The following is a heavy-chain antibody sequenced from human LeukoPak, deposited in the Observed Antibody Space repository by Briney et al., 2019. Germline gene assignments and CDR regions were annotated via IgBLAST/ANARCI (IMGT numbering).Heavy chain of an antibody. CDR3: ARLSLKVLEWSPTKGKETRYFDN. D-gene: IGHD3-3*01. Sequence: SETLSLTCTVSGGAISSFYWNWIRQPPGKALEWIGCIHYGSTEYTPSLESRVTISVDTSKNQFSLKLTSVTAADTAVYYCARLSLKVLEWSPTKGKETRYFDNWGQGTLVTVSS. V-gene: IGHV4-59*12. CDR1: GGAISSFY. J-gene: IGHJ4*02. CDR2: IHYGST.